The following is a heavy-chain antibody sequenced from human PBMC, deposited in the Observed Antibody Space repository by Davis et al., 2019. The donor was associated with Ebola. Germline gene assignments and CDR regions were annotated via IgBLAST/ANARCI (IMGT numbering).Heavy chain of an antibody. D-gene: IGHD2-2*01. CDR3: ARDSAYCSSTSCSELDY. Sequence: PSETLSLTCTVSGGSISSSSYYWGWIRQPPGKGLEWIGYIYYSGSTYYNPSLKSRVTISVDTSKNQFSLKLSSVTAADTAVYYCARDSAYCSSTSCSELDYWGQGTLVTVSS. J-gene: IGHJ4*02. CDR2: IYYSGST. CDR1: GGSISSSSYY. V-gene: IGHV4-39*07.